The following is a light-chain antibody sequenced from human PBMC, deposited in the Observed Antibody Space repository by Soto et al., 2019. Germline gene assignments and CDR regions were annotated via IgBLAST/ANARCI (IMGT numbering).Light chain of an antibody. V-gene: IGKV3-20*01. CDR2: SAS. Sequence: EVVLTQSPGTLSLSPGERATLSCRASQSVNSNSLAWYQQKPGQAPRLLIYSASTRATGIPARFSGSGSGTEFTLTISSLQPDDFATYYCQQYYRSSITFGQGTRLEIK. CDR1: QSVNSNS. J-gene: IGKJ5*01. CDR3: QQYYRSSIT.